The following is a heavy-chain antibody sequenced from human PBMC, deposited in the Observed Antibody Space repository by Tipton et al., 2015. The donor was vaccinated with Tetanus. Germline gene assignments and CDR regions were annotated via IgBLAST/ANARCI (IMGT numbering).Heavy chain of an antibody. CDR3: ARVRYSSSWYFGY. J-gene: IGHJ4*02. CDR1: GGSTSSYY. D-gene: IGHD6-13*01. Sequence: TLSLTCTVSGGSTSSYYWSWIRQPPGKGLEWIGYIYYSGSTNYNPSLKSRVTISVDTSKNQFSLKLSSVTAADTAVYYCARVRYSSSWYFGYWGQGTLVTVSS. V-gene: IGHV4-59*01. CDR2: IYYSGST.